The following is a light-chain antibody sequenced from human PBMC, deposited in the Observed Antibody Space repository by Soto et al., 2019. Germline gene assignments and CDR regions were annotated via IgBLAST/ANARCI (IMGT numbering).Light chain of an antibody. CDR3: QQCGSSPPT. CDR2: GAS. J-gene: IGKJ1*01. V-gene: IGKV3-20*01. CDR1: QSISRY. Sequence: IVLTQSPGSRSLSPGERTTLSCRASQSISRYLAWYQQKPGQGPRLLIYGASSRATGTPDRFSGSVSGTDGTITINRLEPEDGSLYYCQQCGSSPPTFGQGTKVDIK.